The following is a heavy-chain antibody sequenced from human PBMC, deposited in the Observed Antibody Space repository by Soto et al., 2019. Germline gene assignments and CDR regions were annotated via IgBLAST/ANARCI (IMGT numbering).Heavy chain of an antibody. J-gene: IGHJ6*02. Sequence: GGSLRLSCAASGFTFSSYWMHWVRQAPGKGLVWVSRINPGGSITAYADSVKGRFTISRDNAKNTLYLQMNSLRAEDTAVYYCAKSNYYGSGSYPLYYYYYGMDVWGQGTTVTVSS. CDR2: INPGGSIT. CDR1: GFTFSSYW. D-gene: IGHD3-10*01. CDR3: AKSNYYGSGSYPLYYYYYGMDV. V-gene: IGHV3-74*01.